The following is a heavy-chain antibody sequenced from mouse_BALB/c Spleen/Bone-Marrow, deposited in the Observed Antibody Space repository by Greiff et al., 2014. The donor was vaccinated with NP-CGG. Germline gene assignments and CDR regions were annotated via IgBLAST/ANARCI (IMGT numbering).Heavy chain of an antibody. J-gene: IGHJ3*01. CDR1: GFKIKDTY. Sequence: VQLKESGAELVKPGASVKLSCTASGFKIKDTYIYWVKQRPEQGLEWIGRIDPANGNTKYDPKFQGKATITADTSSNTAYLQLSSLTSEDTAVYYCARPGFSWFAYWGQGTLVTVSA. V-gene: IGHV14-3*02. CDR2: IDPANGNT. CDR3: ARPGFSWFAY.